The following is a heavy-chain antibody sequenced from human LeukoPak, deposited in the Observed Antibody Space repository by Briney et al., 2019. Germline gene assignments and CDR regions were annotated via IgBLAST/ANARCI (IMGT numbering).Heavy chain of an antibody. CDR3: AKVSPARLHQKYYYDSSGYPH. D-gene: IGHD3-22*01. V-gene: IGHV3-7*03. Sequence: GGSLRLSCAASGFTSSSYWMSWVRQAPGKGLEWVANIKQDGSEKYYVDSVKGRFTISRDNSKNTLYLQMNSLRAEDTAVYYCAKVSPARLHQKYYYDSSGYPHWGQGTLVTVSS. J-gene: IGHJ4*02. CDR1: GFTSSSYW. CDR2: IKQDGSEK.